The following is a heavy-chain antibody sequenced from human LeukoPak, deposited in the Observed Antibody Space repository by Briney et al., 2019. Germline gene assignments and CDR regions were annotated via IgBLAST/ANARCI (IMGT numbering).Heavy chain of an antibody. V-gene: IGHV3-43*01. J-gene: IGHJ6*03. CDR2: ISGNDGST. Sequence: GGSLRLSCAASGFTFDDYTMHWVRQAPGKGLEWVSSISGNDGSTYYADSVKGRFTISRDNAKNSLYLQMNSLRAEDTAVYYCARLKAVVVPAATHYYYYYYMDVWGKGTTVTVSS. CDR3: ARLKAVVVPAATHYYYYYYMDV. D-gene: IGHD2-2*01. CDR1: GFTFDDYT.